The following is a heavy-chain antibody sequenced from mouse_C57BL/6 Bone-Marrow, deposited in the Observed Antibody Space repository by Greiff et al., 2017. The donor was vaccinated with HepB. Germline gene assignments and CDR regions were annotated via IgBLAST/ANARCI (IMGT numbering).Heavy chain of an antibody. D-gene: IGHD1-1*01. CDR1: GFTFTDYY. J-gene: IGHJ3*01. Sequence: EVKLMESGGGLVQSGASLRLSCAASGFTFTDYYMSWVRQPPGRAPEWLALIRNKANGYTTEYTASVKGRFTITRDNSQNHLYLQLNTLRAEDSATYYGVIAPQGSSHDWFAYWGQGTLVTVSA. CDR2: IRNKANGYTT. V-gene: IGHV7-4*01. CDR3: VIAPQGSSHDWFAY.